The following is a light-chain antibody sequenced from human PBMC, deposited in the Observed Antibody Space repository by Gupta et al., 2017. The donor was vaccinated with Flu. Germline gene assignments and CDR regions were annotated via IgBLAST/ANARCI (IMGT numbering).Light chain of an antibody. V-gene: IGLV2-14*01. CDR2: EVS. CDR1: RSDVGGYHY. Sequence: QSALTQPASVSGSPGQSITISCPGTRSDVGGYHYVSWYQQHPGKAPKVMIYEVSNRPSGVSNRFSGSKSGNTASLTISGLQAEDEADYYCSSYTISNTLIFGGGTKLTVL. J-gene: IGLJ2*01. CDR3: SSYTISNTLI.